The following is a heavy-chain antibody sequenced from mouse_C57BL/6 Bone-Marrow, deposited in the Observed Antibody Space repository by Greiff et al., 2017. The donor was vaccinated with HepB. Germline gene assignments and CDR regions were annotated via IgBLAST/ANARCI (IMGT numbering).Heavy chain of an antibody. CDR3: ARPIYYDYDGVFAY. J-gene: IGHJ3*01. CDR1: GYTFTDYY. CDR2: INPNNGGT. V-gene: IGHV1-26*01. Sequence: EVQLQQSGPELVKPGASVKISCKASGYTFTDYYMNWVKQSHGKSLEWIGDINPNNGGTSYNQKFKGKATLTVDKSSSTAYMELRSLTSEDSAVYYCARPIYYDYDGVFAYWGQGTLVTVSA. D-gene: IGHD2-4*01.